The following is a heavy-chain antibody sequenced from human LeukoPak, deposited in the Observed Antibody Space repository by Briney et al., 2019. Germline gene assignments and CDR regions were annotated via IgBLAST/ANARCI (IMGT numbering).Heavy chain of an antibody. V-gene: IGHV4-31*03. CDR3: ARGGREQLVRNWYFDL. Sequence: SETLSLTCTVSGGSISSGGYYWSWIRQLPGKGLEWIGYIYYSGSTYYNPSLKSRVTISVDTSNNQFSLKLSSVTAADTAVYYCARGGREQLVRNWYFDLWGRGTLVTVSS. CDR2: IYYSGST. J-gene: IGHJ2*01. CDR1: GGSISSGGYY. D-gene: IGHD6-13*01.